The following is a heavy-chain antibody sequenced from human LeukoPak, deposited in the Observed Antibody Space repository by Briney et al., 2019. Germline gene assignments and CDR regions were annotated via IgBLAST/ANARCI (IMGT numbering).Heavy chain of an antibody. CDR3: ARKKWLRLITMVRGGSNDAFDI. D-gene: IGHD3-10*01. CDR1: GGSLSSGSYY. J-gene: IGHJ3*02. V-gene: IGHV4-61*02. CDR2: IYTSGSA. Sequence: PSQTLSLTCTVSGGSLSSGSYYWSWVRQPAGTGLEWLGRIYTSGSANYNPSLKSRVTISVDTSKNQFSLKLSSVTAADTAVYYCARKKWLRLITMVRGGSNDAFDIWGQGTMVTVSS.